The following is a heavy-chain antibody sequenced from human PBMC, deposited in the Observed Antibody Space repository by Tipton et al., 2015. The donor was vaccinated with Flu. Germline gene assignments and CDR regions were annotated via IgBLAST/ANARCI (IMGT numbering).Heavy chain of an antibody. Sequence: TLSLTCTVSGGSISSYYWSWIRQPPGKGLEWIGYIYYSGSTNYNPSLKSRVTISVDTSKNQFSLKLSSVTAADTAVYYCARRTALASRDGYNYLWNYYGMDVWGQGTTVPVSS. J-gene: IGHJ6*02. CDR1: GGSISSYY. V-gene: IGHV4-59*08. D-gene: IGHD5-24*01. CDR2: IYYSGST. CDR3: ARRTALASRDGYNYLWNYYGMDV.